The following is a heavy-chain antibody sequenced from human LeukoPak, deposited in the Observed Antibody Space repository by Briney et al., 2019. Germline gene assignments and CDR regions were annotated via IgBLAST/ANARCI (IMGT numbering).Heavy chain of an antibody. D-gene: IGHD1-26*01. CDR1: GFTFGDYA. CDR3: TTRGGSFSIFDY. CDR2: IRSKAYGGTT. V-gene: IGHV3-49*04. J-gene: IGHJ4*02. Sequence: PGGSLRLSCTASGFTFGDYAMSWVRQAPGKGLEWVGFIRSKAYGGTTEYAASVKGRFTISRDDSKNTLYLQMNSLKTEDTAVYYCTTRGGSFSIFDYWGQGTLVTVSS.